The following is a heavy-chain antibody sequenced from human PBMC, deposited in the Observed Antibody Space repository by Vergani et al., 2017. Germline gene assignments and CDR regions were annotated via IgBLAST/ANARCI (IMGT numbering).Heavy chain of an antibody. D-gene: IGHD6-19*01. Sequence: QVQLQESGPGLVKPSETLSLTCTVSGGSISSYYWSWIRQPPGKGLEWIGYIYYSGSTNYNPSLKSRVTISVDTSKNQFSLKLSSVTAADTAVYYCASVSSGWSLIDYWGQGTLVTVSS. CDR1: GGSISSYY. CDR2: IYYSGST. J-gene: IGHJ4*02. CDR3: ASVSSGWSLIDY. V-gene: IGHV4-59*01.